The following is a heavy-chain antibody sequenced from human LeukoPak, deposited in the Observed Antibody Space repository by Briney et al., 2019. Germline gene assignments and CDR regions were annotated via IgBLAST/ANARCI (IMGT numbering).Heavy chain of an antibody. CDR1: GFTFSSYA. CDR2: ISYDGSNK. V-gene: IGHV3-30-3*01. D-gene: IGHD6-13*01. J-gene: IGHJ1*01. CDR3: ARSKQLEKEWYFQH. Sequence: GSLRLSCAASGFTFSSYAMHWVRQAPGKGLEWVAVISYDGSNKYYADSVKGRFTISRDNSKNTLYLQMNSLRAEDTAVYYCARSKQLEKEWYFQHWGQGTLVTVSS.